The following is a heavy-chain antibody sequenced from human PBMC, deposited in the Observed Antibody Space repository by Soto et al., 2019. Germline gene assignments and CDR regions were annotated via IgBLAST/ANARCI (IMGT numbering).Heavy chain of an antibody. CDR2: INHSGST. CDR1: GGSISSGDYY. V-gene: IGHV4-39*07. D-gene: IGHD3-22*01. CDR3: ARDYYDSSGRPTIDY. J-gene: IGHJ4*02. Sequence: ETLSLTCTVSGGSISSGDYYWSWIRQPPGKGLEWIGEINHSGSTNYNPSLKSRVTISVDTSKNQFSLKLSSVTAADTAVYYCARDYYDSSGRPTIDYWGQGTLVTVSS.